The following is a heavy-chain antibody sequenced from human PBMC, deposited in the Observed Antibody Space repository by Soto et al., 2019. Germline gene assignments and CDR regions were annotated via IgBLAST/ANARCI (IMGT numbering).Heavy chain of an antibody. CDR3: ARDRLRYFDWLYYYYYGMAV. V-gene: IGHV4-34*01. CDR2: INHSGST. CDR1: GGSFSGCY. D-gene: IGHD3-9*01. J-gene: IGHJ6*02. Sequence: SETLRVTYAVYGGSFSGCYWSGFRQPPGKGLEWIGEINHSGSTNYNPSLKSRVTISVDTSKNQFSLKLSSVTAADTAVYYCARDRLRYFDWLYYYYYGMAVWGQGPTLTVS.